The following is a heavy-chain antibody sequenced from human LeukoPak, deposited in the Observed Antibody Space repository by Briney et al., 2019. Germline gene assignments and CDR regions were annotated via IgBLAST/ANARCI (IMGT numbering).Heavy chain of an antibody. CDR3: ARDRGDYDHLTPDY. J-gene: IGHJ4*02. Sequence: ASVKVSCKASGGTFSSYAISWVQQAPGQGLEWMGGIIPIFGTANYAQKFQGRVTITADESTSTAYMELSSLRSEDTAVYYCARDRGDYDHLTPDYWGQGTLVTVSS. CDR2: IIPIFGTA. D-gene: IGHD4-17*01. V-gene: IGHV1-69*13. CDR1: GGTFSSYA.